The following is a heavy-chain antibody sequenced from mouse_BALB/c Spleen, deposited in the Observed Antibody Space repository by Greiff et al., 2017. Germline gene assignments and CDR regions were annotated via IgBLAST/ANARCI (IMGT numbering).Heavy chain of an antibody. CDR2: IDPSDSYT. CDR3: TRCWLAY. J-gene: IGHJ3*01. CDR1: GYTFTSYW. V-gene: IGHV1S127*01. Sequence: QVQLQQPGAELVKPGASVKMSCKASGYTFTSYWMHWVKQRPGQGLEWIGVIDPSDSYTSYNQKFKGKATLTVDTSSSTAYMQLSSLTSEDSAVYYCTRCWLAYWGQGTLVTVSA.